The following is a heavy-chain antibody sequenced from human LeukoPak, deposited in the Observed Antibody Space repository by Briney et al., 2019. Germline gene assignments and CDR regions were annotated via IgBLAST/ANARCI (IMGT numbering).Heavy chain of an antibody. V-gene: IGHV3-30*03. CDR3: ARNQDYGVYNSVGAFDI. CDR1: GFTFSSYG. J-gene: IGHJ3*02. Sequence: GGSLRLSCAASGFTFSSYGMHWVRQAPGKGLEWVAVISYDGSNKYYADSAKGRFTISRDNSKNTLYLQMNGLRAEDTAVYYCARNQDYGVYNSVGAFDIWGQGTMVTVSS. D-gene: IGHD4-17*01. CDR2: ISYDGSNK.